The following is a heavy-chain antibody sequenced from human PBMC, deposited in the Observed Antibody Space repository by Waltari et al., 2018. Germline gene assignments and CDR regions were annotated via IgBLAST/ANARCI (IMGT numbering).Heavy chain of an antibody. CDR2: RNQDGIEK. J-gene: IGHJ3*02. Sequence: EVQLVESGGGLVQPGGSLRLSCAASGFTFSSYWMSWVRQAPGKGLGSVANRNQDGIEKNYVDAVKGRITITRDNAKNSMYLQMNSLRAEDTAVYYCARDDDGTKGDAFDIWGQGTMVTVSS. CDR1: GFTFSSYW. V-gene: IGHV3-7*01. CDR3: ARDDDGTKGDAFDI. D-gene: IGHD6-13*01.